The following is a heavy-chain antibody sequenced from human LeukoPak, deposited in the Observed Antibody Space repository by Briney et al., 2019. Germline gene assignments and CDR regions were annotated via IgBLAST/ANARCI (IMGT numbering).Heavy chain of an antibody. V-gene: IGHV4-59*01. CDR3: ARIRDPEDDYGDYGYFDL. CDR1: GGSISSYY. Sequence: LETLSLTCTVSGGSISSYYWSWIRQPPGKGLEWIGYIYYSGSTNYNPSLKSRVTISVDTSKNQFSLKLSSVTAADTAVYYCARIRDPEDDYGDYGYFDLWGRGTLVTVSS. D-gene: IGHD4-17*01. J-gene: IGHJ2*01. CDR2: IYYSGST.